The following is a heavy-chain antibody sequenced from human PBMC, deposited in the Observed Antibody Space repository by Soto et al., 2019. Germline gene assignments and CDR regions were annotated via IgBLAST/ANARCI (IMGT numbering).Heavy chain of an antibody. V-gene: IGHV4-34*01. D-gene: IGHD3-9*01. CDR2: INHSGST. CDR3: ARAGVLRYFDWLPQYYFDY. CDR1: GGSFIGYC. Sequence: SETLSLTCAVYGGSFIGYCWSWIRQPPGKGLEWIGEINHSGSTNYNPSLKSRVTISVDTSKNQFSLKLSSVTAADTAVYYCARAGVLRYFDWLPQYYFDYWGQGTLLTVSS. J-gene: IGHJ4*02.